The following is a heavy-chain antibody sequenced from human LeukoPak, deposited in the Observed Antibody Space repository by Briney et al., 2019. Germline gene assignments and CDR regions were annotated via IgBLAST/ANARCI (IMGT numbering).Heavy chain of an antibody. J-gene: IGHJ6*02. CDR2: ISSSSSTI. Sequence: GGSLRLSCAASGFTFSSYSMNWVRQAPGKGLEWVSYISSSSSTIYYADSVKGRFTISRDNSKNTLYLQMNSLRAEDTAVYYCAKDPWELLLYYYGMDVWGQGTTVTVSS. CDR1: GFTFSSYS. CDR3: AKDPWELLLYYYGMDV. D-gene: IGHD1-26*01. V-gene: IGHV3-48*01.